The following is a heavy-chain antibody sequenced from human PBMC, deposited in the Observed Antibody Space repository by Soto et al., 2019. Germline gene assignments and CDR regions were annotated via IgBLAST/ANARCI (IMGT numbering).Heavy chain of an antibody. D-gene: IGHD1-7*01. Sequence: PSETLSLTCTVSGGSISSSSYYWGWIRQPPGKGLEWIGSIYYSGSTYYNPSLKSRVTISVDTSKNQFSLKLSSVTAADTAVYYCARPDGNWNYDPAFDTWGQGTMVTVSS. CDR3: ARPDGNWNYDPAFDT. J-gene: IGHJ3*02. CDR1: GGSISSSSYY. CDR2: IYYSGST. V-gene: IGHV4-39*01.